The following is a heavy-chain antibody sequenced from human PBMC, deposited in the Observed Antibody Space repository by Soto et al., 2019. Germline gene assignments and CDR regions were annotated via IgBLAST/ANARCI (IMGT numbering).Heavy chain of an antibody. CDR1: GFTFSSHA. Sequence: GGSLRLSCITSGFTFSSHAMTWVRQAPGKGLEWVSSISGSGGNTYYADSVKGRFTISRDNSKNTLYLQMNSLRAEDTAVYYCAKGGCSGGNCSPNWFDPWGQGTLVTVSS. J-gene: IGHJ5*02. V-gene: IGHV3-23*01. CDR2: ISGSGGNT. D-gene: IGHD2-15*01. CDR3: AKGGCSGGNCSPNWFDP.